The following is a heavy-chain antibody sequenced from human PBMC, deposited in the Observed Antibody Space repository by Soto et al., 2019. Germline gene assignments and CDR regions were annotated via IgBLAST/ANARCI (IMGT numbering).Heavy chain of an antibody. D-gene: IGHD6-19*01. J-gene: IGHJ3*02. CDR2: ISGSGGST. V-gene: IGHV3-23*01. CDR1: GFTFSCYA. CDR3: GKGYEASGWYPKNAFDT. Sequence: GGSLRLSCAASGFTFSCYAMSWVRQAPGKGLEWVSAISGSGGSTYYADSVKGRFTISRDNPKNTLYLQMNSLRAEDTAVYYWGKGYEASGWYPKNAFDTWGQGKMVTLSS.